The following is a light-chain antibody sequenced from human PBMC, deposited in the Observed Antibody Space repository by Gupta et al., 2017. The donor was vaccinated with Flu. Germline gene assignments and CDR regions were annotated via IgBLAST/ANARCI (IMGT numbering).Light chain of an antibody. CDR2: EGN. J-gene: IGLJ2*01. Sequence: TISCTGTRNDVGDENNVDWYQQQAGKAPKIIIFEGNNRPSGVFNRCSGANNGNTAFPITTGVQAEEEDDYFCMAYGNNGTSHGVFGGGTKLTVL. CDR3: MAYGNNGTSHGV. V-gene: IGLV2-14*01. CDR1: RNDVGDENN.